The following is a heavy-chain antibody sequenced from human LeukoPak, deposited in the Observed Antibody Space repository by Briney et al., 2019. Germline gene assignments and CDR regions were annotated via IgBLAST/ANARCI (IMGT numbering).Heavy chain of an antibody. V-gene: IGHV3-30*03. CDR1: GFTFSSYG. D-gene: IGHD5-12*01. CDR2: ISYDGSNK. Sequence: GGSLRLSCAASGFTFSSYGMHWVRQAPGKGLEWVAVISYDGSNKYYADSVKGRFTISRDNSKNTLYLQMNSLRAEDTAVYYCARAVDGGYGGVSGFDYWGQGTLVTVSS. CDR3: ARAVDGGYGGVSGFDY. J-gene: IGHJ4*02.